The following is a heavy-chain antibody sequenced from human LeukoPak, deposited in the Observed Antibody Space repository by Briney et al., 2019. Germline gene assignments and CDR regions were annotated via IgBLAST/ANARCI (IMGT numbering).Heavy chain of an antibody. CDR3: ASTMVPH. Sequence: PGGSLRLSCAASGFTFSSYGMHWVRQAPGKGLEWVAVIWYDGSNKCYADSVKGRFTISRDNSKNTLYLQMNSLRAEDTAVYYCASTMVPHWGQGTLVTVSS. D-gene: IGHD3-10*01. J-gene: IGHJ4*02. V-gene: IGHV3-33*01. CDR2: IWYDGSNK. CDR1: GFTFSSYG.